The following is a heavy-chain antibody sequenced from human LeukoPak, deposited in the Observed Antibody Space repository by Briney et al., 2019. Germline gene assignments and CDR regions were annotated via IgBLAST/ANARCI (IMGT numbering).Heavy chain of an antibody. V-gene: IGHV3-30*18. CDR1: GFTFSSYG. D-gene: IGHD2-2*02. J-gene: IGHJ6*04. CDR2: ISYDGSNK. Sequence: GRSLRLSCAASGFTFSSYGMHWVRQAPGKGLEWVAVISYDGSNKYYADSVKGRFTISRDNSKNTLYLQMNSLRAEDTAVYYCAKESQYLSRIRYYYGMDVWGKGTTVTVSS. CDR3: AKESQYLSRIRYYYGMDV.